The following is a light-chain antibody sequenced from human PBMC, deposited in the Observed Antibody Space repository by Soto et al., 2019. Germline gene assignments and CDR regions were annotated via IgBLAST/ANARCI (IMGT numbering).Light chain of an antibody. CDR1: SRDVGGYNF. J-gene: IGLJ2*01. CDR2: EVT. Sequence: QSALTQPASVSGSPGQSITISCTGSSRDVGGYNFVSWYQHYEGKAPKRLIYEVTNRPSGVSDRFSGSKSGNTASLTISGLQAEDEADYFCSSYTSTTIPVIFGGGTKLTVL. V-gene: IGLV2-14*01. CDR3: SSYTSTTIPVI.